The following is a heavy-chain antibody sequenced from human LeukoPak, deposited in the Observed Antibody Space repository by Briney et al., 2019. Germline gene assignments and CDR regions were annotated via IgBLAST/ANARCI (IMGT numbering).Heavy chain of an antibody. CDR1: GFTFSSYG. CDR3: AKAGSSWYELGY. Sequence: GGSLRLSCAAPGFTFSSYGMHWVRQAPGKGLEWVAFIRYDGSNKYYADSVKGRFTISRDNSKNTLYLQMNSLRAEDTAVYYCAKAGSSWYELGYWGQGTLVTVSS. J-gene: IGHJ4*02. D-gene: IGHD6-13*01. V-gene: IGHV3-30*02. CDR2: IRYDGSNK.